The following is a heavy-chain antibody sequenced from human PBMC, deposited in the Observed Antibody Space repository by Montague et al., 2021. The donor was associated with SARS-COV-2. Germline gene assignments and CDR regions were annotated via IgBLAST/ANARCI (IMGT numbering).Heavy chain of an antibody. CDR3: ARHGPFVVVTAIHDTFDI. V-gene: IGHV4-59*08. Sequence: SETLSLTCTVSGGSISTYYWSWIRQPPGKGLEWIGYIYYSGSTNYSPSLKSRVTISVDTSKNQFSLKLSSVTAADTAVYYCARHGPFVVVTAIHDTFDIWGQGTMVTVSS. CDR2: IYYSGST. D-gene: IGHD2-21*02. J-gene: IGHJ3*02. CDR1: GGSISTYY.